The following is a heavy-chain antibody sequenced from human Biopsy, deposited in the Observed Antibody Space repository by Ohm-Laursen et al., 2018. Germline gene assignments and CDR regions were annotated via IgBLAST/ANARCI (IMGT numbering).Heavy chain of an antibody. J-gene: IGHJ4*02. CDR2: IYSGGNT. CDR3: ARGRRTSGWPYFAN. Sequence: GTLSLTCTVSGDSLTSGPENWSWIRQSPGQGLEYIGFIYSGGNTNYSPSLKNRVTMSVDTSKNQFSLKLSSVIAADTAVYYCARGRRTSGWPYFANWGQGTLVIASS. CDR1: GDSLTSGPEN. V-gene: IGHV4-61*01. D-gene: IGHD6-19*01.